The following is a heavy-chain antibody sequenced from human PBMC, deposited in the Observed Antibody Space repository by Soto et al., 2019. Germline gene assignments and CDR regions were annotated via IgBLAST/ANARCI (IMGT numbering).Heavy chain of an antibody. D-gene: IGHD3-9*01. CDR3: AKDLDDYDISFCDY. CDR2: ISGSGGST. J-gene: IGHJ4*02. Sequence: AISGSGGSTYYADSVKGRFTISRDNSKNTLYLQMNSLRAEDTAVYYCAKDLDDYDISFCDYWGQGTLVTVSS. V-gene: IGHV3-23*01.